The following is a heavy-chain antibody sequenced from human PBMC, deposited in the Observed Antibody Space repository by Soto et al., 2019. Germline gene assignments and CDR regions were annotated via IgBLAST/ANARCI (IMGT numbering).Heavy chain of an antibody. CDR1: GFTFSNAW. J-gene: IGHJ4*02. Sequence: PGGSLRLSCAASGFTFSNAWMSWVRQAPGKGLEWVGRIKSKTDGGTTDYAAPVKGRFTISRDDSKNTLYLQMNSLKTEDTAVYHCTTYYSYVFFLDYWGQGTLVTVSS. V-gene: IGHV3-15*01. CDR3: TTYYSYVFFLDY. CDR2: IKSKTDGGTT. D-gene: IGHD5-18*01.